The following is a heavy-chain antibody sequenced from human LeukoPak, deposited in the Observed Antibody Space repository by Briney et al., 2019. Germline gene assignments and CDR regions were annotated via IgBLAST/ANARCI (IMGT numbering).Heavy chain of an antibody. CDR1: GYTFTSYY. CDR2: INPSGGST. Sequence: GASVNVSFTASGYTFTSYYMHWVRQAPGQGLEWMGIINPSGGSTSYAQKFQGRVTMTRDTSTSTVYMELSSLRSEDTAVYYCARGSPAQTTVTNPFDYWGQGTLVTVSS. D-gene: IGHD4-17*01. V-gene: IGHV1-46*01. CDR3: ARGSPAQTTVTNPFDY. J-gene: IGHJ4*02.